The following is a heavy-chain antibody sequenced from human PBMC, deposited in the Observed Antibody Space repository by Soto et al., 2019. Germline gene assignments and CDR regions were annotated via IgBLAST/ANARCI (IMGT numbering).Heavy chain of an antibody. CDR1: GYSFTSYW. D-gene: IGHD3-10*01. CDR3: ARGGYGSGTSGGNYYGMDV. V-gene: IGHV5-51*01. J-gene: IGHJ6*02. CDR2: IYPGDSDT. Sequence: PGESLKISCKGSGYSFTSYWIGWVRQMPGKGLEWMGIIYPGDSDTRYSPSFQGQVTISADKSISTAYLQWSSLKASDTAMYHCARGGYGSGTSGGNYYGMDVWGQGTTVTVSS.